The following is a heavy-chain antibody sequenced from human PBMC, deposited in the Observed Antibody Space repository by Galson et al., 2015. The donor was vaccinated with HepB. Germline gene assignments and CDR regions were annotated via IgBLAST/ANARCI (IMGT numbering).Heavy chain of an antibody. CDR2: IRSKAYGGTT. CDR3: TRDEEDYGGNSGGGAFDI. D-gene: IGHD4-23*01. Sequence: SLRLSCAASGFTFGDYAMSWFRQAPGKGLEWVGFIRSKAYGGTTEYAASVKGRFTISRDDSKSIAYLQMNSLKTEDTAVYYCTRDEEDYGGNSGGGAFDIWGQGTMVTVSS. J-gene: IGHJ3*02. V-gene: IGHV3-49*03. CDR1: GFTFGDYA.